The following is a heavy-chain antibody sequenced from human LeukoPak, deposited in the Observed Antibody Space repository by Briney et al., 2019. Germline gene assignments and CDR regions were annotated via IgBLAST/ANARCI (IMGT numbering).Heavy chain of an antibody. CDR1: GFTFSSYA. V-gene: IGHV3-23*01. J-gene: IGHJ6*02. Sequence: PGGSLRLSCAASGFTFSSYAMSWVRQAPGKGLEWVSAISGSGGSTYYADSVKGRFTISRDNSKNTLYLQMNSLRAEDTAVYYCARAQAGEFLEWFWAHLGYGMDVWGQGTTVTVSS. CDR2: ISGSGGST. CDR3: ARAQAGEFLEWFWAHLGYGMDV. D-gene: IGHD3-3*01.